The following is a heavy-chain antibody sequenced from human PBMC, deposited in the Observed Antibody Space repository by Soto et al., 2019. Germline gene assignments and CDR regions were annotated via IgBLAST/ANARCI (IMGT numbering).Heavy chain of an antibody. CDR3: ARDPRKGRTSSTLHREWYYYYGMDV. D-gene: IGHD6-13*01. CDR2: IIPIFGTA. J-gene: IGHJ6*02. V-gene: IGHV1-69*13. CDR1: GGTFSSYA. Sequence: SVKVSCKASGGTFSSYAISWVRQAPGQGPEWMGGIIPIFGTANYAQKFQGRVTITADESTSTAYMELSSLRSEDTAVYYCARDPRKGRTSSTLHREWYYYYGMDVWGQGTTVTVSS.